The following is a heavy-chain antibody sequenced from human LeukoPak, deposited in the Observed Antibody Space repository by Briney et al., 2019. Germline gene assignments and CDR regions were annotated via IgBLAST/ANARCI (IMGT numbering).Heavy chain of an antibody. D-gene: IGHD3-10*02. Sequence: GGSLRLSCAASGFTFSSYEMNWVRQAPGKGLEWVSYISSSSNTIYYADSVKGRFTISRDNAKNSLYLQMNSLRGDDTAVYYCAELGITMIGGVWGKGTTVTVSS. CDR3: AELGITMIGGV. J-gene: IGHJ6*04. V-gene: IGHV3-48*01. CDR1: GFTFSSYE. CDR2: ISSSSNTI.